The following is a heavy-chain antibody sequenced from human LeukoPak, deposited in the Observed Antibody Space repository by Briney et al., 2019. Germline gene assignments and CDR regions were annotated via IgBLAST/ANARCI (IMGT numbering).Heavy chain of an antibody. V-gene: IGHV3-33*01. Sequence: RQSLTLSSAASGFTFSSYGMHWVRQAPGKGLEWVAVIWYDGSNKYYPDSVQGRFTISRDNSKNTLYLQVNSLRAEDTAVYYCARDRSMGGWYIDLWGRGTLATVSS. CDR2: IWYDGSNK. J-gene: IGHJ2*01. D-gene: IGHD2/OR15-2a*01. CDR3: ARDRSMGGWYIDL. CDR1: GFTFSSYG.